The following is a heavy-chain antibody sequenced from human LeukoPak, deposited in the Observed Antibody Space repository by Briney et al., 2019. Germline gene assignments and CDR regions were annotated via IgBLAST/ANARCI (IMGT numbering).Heavy chain of an antibody. CDR3: ARDGGRGHRYYYGSGSYQDY. CDR1: GGSIRSYY. V-gene: IGHV4-4*07. Sequence: SETLSLTCTVSGGSIRSYYWSWIRQPAGKGLEWIGRIYTSGSTNYNPSLKSRVTMSVDTSKNQFSLQLNSVTPEDTAVYYCARDGGRGHRYYYGSGSYQDYWGQGILVTVSS. CDR2: IYTSGST. D-gene: IGHD3-10*01. J-gene: IGHJ4*02.